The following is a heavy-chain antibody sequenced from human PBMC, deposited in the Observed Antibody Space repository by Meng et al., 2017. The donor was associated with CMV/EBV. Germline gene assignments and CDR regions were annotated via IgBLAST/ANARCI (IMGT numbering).Heavy chain of an antibody. CDR1: GGTFSSYG. D-gene: IGHD3-3*01. Sequence: SVKVSCKASGGTFSSYGITWVRQAPGQGLEWVGGLIPIFRTANYAQKLQGRVTITSDESTSTAYMELSSLRSEDTAVYYCAKGIFGVVGAGYYYYYGMDVWGQGTTVTVSS. V-gene: IGHV1-69*13. J-gene: IGHJ6*02. CDR3: AKGIFGVVGAGYYYYYGMDV. CDR2: LIPIFRTA.